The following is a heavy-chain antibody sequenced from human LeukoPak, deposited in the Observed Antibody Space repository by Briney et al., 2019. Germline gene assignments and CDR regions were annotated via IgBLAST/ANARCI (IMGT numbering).Heavy chain of an antibody. V-gene: IGHV3-23*01. CDR3: ARGGEGAAFDI. CDR2: IGGRAGST. J-gene: IGHJ3*02. CDR1: GFTFTSFA. D-gene: IGHD3-16*01. Sequence: GGSLRLSCAASGFTFTSFAMTWVRQAPGKGLEWVSTIGGRAGSTDYADSVKGRFTISRDNSKNTLYLQMNNLRAEDTAVYYCARGGEGAAFDIWGQGTMVTVSS.